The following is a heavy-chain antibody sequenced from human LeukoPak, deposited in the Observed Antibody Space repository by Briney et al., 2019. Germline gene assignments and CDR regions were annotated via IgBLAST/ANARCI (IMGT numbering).Heavy chain of an antibody. V-gene: IGHV4-61*01. J-gene: IGHJ4*02. CDR2: IYYSGST. D-gene: IGHD2-2*01. Sequence: SETLSLTCTVSGVSVSSGSYYWSWIRQPPGKGLEWIGYIYYSGSTNYNPSLKSRVTISVDTSKNQFSLKLSSVTAADTAVYYCARDLRGYCSSTSCYGEAYFDYWGQGTLVTVSS. CDR1: GVSVSSGSYY. CDR3: ARDLRGYCSSTSCYGEAYFDY.